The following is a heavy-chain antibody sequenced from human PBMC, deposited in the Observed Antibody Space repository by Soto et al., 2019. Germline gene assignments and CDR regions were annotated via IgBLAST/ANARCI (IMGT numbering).Heavy chain of an antibody. CDR2: ISAYNGNT. D-gene: IGHD6-6*01. J-gene: IGHJ6*02. Sequence: ASVKVSCKASGYTFTSYGISRVRHAPGQGLEWMGWISAYNGNTNYAQKLQGRVTMTTDTSTSTAYMELRSLRSDDTAVYYCARGQQLVPLGYYYYGMDVWGQGTTVTVPS. CDR1: GYTFTSYG. CDR3: ARGQQLVPLGYYYYGMDV. V-gene: IGHV1-18*01.